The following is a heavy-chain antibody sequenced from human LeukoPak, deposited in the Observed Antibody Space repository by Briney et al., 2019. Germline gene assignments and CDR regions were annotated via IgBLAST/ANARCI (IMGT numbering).Heavy chain of an antibody. CDR1: GFTFSSYW. D-gene: IGHD2-21*02. J-gene: IGHJ4*02. Sequence: AGSLRLSCAASGFTFSSYWMHWVRQAPGKVLVWVSRTNSDVRRTSYADYVKGRFTISRDNAKNTLYLQMNSLRDEDTAVYYCARAAYCGGDCHYNFDYWGQGTLVSVSS. V-gene: IGHV3-74*01. CDR2: TNSDVRRT. CDR3: ARAAYCGGDCHYNFDY.